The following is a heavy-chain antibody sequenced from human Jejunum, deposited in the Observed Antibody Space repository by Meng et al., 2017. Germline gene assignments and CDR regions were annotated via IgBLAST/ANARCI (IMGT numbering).Heavy chain of an antibody. CDR3: TREAPGTYWFDP. CDR1: GNTLTTYL. Sequence: QVQLGQSGAEVRKPGAQVKVSSKASGNTLTTYLIHWVRQAPGQGLEYMGIISPSSDYTKYAQKFKGRVTMTRDMSTSTVYMELSSLRSEDTAVYYCTREAPGTYWFDPWGQGTLVTVSS. CDR2: ISPSSDYT. J-gene: IGHJ5*02. V-gene: IGHV1-46*01.